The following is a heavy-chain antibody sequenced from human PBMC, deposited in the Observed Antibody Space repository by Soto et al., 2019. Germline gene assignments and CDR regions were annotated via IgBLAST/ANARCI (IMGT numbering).Heavy chain of an antibody. CDR3: AKDPGKYYYDSSGYSDY. CDR1: GFTFSSYA. Sequence: EVQLLESGGGLVQPGGSLRLSCAASGFTFSSYAMSWVRQAPGKGLEWVSAISGSGGSTYYADSVKGRFTISRDNSKNTRYLQMNSLRAEDTAVYYCAKDPGKYYYDSSGYSDYWGQGTLVTVSS. J-gene: IGHJ4*02. CDR2: ISGSGGST. V-gene: IGHV3-23*01. D-gene: IGHD3-22*01.